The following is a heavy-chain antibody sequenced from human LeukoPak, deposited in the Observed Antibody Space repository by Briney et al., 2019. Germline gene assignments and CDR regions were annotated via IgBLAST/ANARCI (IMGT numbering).Heavy chain of an antibody. CDR3: ARVTGEYYYGSSGSYYFDY. CDR2: TYYRSKWYN. V-gene: IGHV6-1*01. D-gene: IGHD3-22*01. CDR1: GDSVSSNCAA. J-gene: IGHJ4*02. Sequence: SQTLSLTCAISGDSVSSNCAAWNWIRQSPSRGLEWLGRTYYRSKWYNDYAVSVKSRITINPDTSKNQFSLQLNSVTPEDTAVYYCARVTGEYYYGSSGSYYFDYWGQGTLVTVSS.